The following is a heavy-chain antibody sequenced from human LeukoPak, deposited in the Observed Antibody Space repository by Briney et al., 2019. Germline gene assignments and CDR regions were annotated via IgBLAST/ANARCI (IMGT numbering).Heavy chain of an antibody. CDR3: VRTLHAGYYYGSGTPFDP. V-gene: IGHV4-34*01. Sequence: MSSETLSLTCAVYGGSFSGYYWSWIRQPPGKGLEWIGEINHSGSTNYNPSLKSRVTISVDTSKNQFSLKLSSVTAADTAVYYCVRTLHAGYYYGSGTPFDPWGQGTLVTVSS. CDR2: INHSGST. CDR1: GGSFSGYY. J-gene: IGHJ5*02. D-gene: IGHD3-10*01.